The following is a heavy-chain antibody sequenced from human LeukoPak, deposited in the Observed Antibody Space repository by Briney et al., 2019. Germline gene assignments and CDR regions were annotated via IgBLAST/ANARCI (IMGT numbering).Heavy chain of an antibody. CDR2: MYYDGTNR. V-gene: IGHV3-33*01. D-gene: IGHD4-23*01. J-gene: IGHJ4*02. CDR3: ARQTTVATDF. CDR1: GFSFSHFG. Sequence: PGGSLRLSCTASGFSFSHFGMHWVRQAPGKGLEWVTLMYYDGTNRYYADSVKGRFTVSRDNSNNTVYLQMNSLRVEDTAVYYCARQTTVATDFWGQGTLVTVSS.